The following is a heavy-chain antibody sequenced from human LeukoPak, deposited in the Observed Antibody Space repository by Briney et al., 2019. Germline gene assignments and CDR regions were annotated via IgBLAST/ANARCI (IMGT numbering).Heavy chain of an antibody. CDR2: IKQDGSEK. V-gene: IGHV3-7*01. D-gene: IGHD6-6*01. Sequence: GGSLRLSCAASGFTFSTYEMSWVRQAPGKGLEWVAYIKQDGSEKYYVDSVKGRFTISRDNANNLLYLQMNSLRAEDTAVYYCARESFAARWDWGQGTLVTVSS. CDR3: ARESFAARWD. CDR1: GFTFSTYE. J-gene: IGHJ4*02.